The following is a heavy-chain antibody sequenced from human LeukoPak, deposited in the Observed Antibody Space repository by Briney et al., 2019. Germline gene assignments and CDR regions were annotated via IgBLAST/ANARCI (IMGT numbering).Heavy chain of an antibody. Sequence: GGSLRFSCAASGFTFSAYYMSWIRQAPGKGLEWVSYISSSGGTIYYTDSVKGRFTISRDNAKNSLYLQMNSLRAEDTAVYYCARDKGSRATQFDYWGQGTLVTVSS. CDR3: ARDKGSRATQFDY. CDR2: ISSSGGTI. J-gene: IGHJ4*02. CDR1: GFTFSAYY. V-gene: IGHV3-11*01. D-gene: IGHD1-26*01.